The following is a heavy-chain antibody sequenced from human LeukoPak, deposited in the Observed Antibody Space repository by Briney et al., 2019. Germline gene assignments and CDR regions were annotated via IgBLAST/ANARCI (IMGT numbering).Heavy chain of an antibody. D-gene: IGHD1-26*01. CDR2: ISYDGGNK. Sequence: PGGSLRLSCAASGFTFSSYGMHWVRQAPGKGLEWVAVISYDGGNKYYADSVKGRFTISRDNSKNTLYLQMNSLRAEDTAVYYCAKDLLGVFDPWGQGTLVTVSS. J-gene: IGHJ5*02. CDR1: GFTFSSYG. V-gene: IGHV3-30*18. CDR3: AKDLLGVFDP.